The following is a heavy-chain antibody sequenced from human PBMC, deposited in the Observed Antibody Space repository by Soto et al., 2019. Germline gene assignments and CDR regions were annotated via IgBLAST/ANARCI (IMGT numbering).Heavy chain of an antibody. Sequence: ASVKVSCKASGGIFSSYAISWVRQAPGQGLEWMGGIIPIFGTANNAQKFQGRVTITADESTSTAYMELSSLRSEDTAVYYCARDATGYSSGHYYHYYGMDVWGQGTTVTVSS. CDR3: ARDATGYSSGHYYHYYGMDV. D-gene: IGHD6-19*01. V-gene: IGHV1-69*13. CDR1: GGIFSSYA. J-gene: IGHJ6*02. CDR2: IIPIFGTA.